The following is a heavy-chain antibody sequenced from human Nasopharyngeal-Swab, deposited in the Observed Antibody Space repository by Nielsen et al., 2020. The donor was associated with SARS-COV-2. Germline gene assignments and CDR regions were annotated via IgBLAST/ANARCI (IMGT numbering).Heavy chain of an antibody. Sequence: GESLKICCAVSGFTFSSYAMSWVRQAPGKGLEWVSAISGSGGSTYYADSVKGRFTISRDNSKNTLYLQMNSLRADDTAVYYCAKEATLGGVGDYYYMDVWGKGTTVTVSS. D-gene: IGHD3-16*01. CDR3: AKEATLGGVGDYYYMDV. J-gene: IGHJ6*03. CDR2: ISGSGGST. CDR1: GFTFSSYA. V-gene: IGHV3-23*01.